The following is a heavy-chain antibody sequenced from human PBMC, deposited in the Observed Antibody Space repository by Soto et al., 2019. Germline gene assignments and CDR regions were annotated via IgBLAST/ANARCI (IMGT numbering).Heavy chain of an antibody. CDR3: ARGPSYYYGSGSHFDY. V-gene: IGHV1-3*05. CDR2: TNAGNGNT. D-gene: IGHD3-10*01. Sequence: QVQLVQSGAEEKKPGASVKVSCKASGYTFTSYAMHWVRQAPGQRLEWMGWTNAGNGNTKYSQKFQGRVTITRDTSASTAYMELSSLRSEDTAVYYCARGPSYYYGSGSHFDYWGQGTLVTVSS. CDR1: GYTFTSYA. J-gene: IGHJ4*02.